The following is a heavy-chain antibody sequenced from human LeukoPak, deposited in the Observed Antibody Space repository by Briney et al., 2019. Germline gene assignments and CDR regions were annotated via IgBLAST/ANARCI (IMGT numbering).Heavy chain of an antibody. V-gene: IGHV3-7*03. CDR3: AKLLSQWPGDY. J-gene: IGHJ4*02. D-gene: IGHD3-10*01. CDR1: GFTFSSDW. Sequence: GGSLRLSCAACGFTFSSDWMIWVRQPPGKGLEWVASIKPDEGERYYVDSVKGRFTISRDNSKNTLYLQMNSLRAEDTAVYYCAKLLSQWPGDYWGQGTLVTVSS. CDR2: IKPDEGER.